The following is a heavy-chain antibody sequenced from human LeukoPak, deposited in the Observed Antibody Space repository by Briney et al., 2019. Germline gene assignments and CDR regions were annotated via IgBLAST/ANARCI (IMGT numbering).Heavy chain of an antibody. CDR2: INTNTGNP. J-gene: IGHJ4*02. V-gene: IGHV7-4-1*02. CDR3: AKNGLGAVVKTD. D-gene: IGHD3-22*01. CDR1: GYTFTGYY. Sequence: GASVKVSCYASGYTFTGYYMHWVRQAPGQGLEWMGWINTNTGNPTYAQGFTGRIVFSLDTSVSTAYLQISSLKAEDSAVYYCAKNGLGAVVKTDWGQGTLVTVSS.